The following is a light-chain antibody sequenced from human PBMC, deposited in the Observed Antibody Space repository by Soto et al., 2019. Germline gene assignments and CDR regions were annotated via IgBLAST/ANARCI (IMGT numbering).Light chain of an antibody. Sequence: AIRMTQSPSSFSASEGDRVSITCRASQGIRGYLAWYQQQPGKAPKLLIYSASTLQSGVPSRFSGSGFGTDFTLPINYLQSEDFATYYCQQYYNYPRTFGQGNKVEIK. CDR3: QQYYNYPRT. CDR2: SAS. CDR1: QGIRGY. V-gene: IGKV1-8*01. J-gene: IGKJ1*01.